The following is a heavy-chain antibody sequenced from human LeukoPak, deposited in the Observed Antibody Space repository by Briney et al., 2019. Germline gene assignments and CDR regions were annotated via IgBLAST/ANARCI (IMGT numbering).Heavy chain of an antibody. J-gene: IGHJ6*03. D-gene: IGHD3-3*01. CDR2: ISYDGSNK. CDR3: ARDRHTISYYMDV. V-gene: IGHV3-30*04. CDR1: GFTFSSYA. Sequence: PGGSLRLSCAASGFTFSSYAMHWVRQAPGKGLEWVAVISYDGSNKYYADSVKGRFTISRDNSKNTLYLQMNSLRAEDTAVYYCARDRHTISYYMDVWGKGTTVTVSS.